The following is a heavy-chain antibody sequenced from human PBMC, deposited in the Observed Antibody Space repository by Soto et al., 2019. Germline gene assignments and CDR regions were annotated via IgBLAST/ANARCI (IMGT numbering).Heavy chain of an antibody. V-gene: IGHV4-61*01. Sequence: QVQLQESGPRLVKPSETVSLTCTVSGGSVSSDTHYWSWIRLPPGKRLEWIGFIYSSGSTNYNPYLKSRVTMSVDTSKNQFSLKLRSVIGADTAVYHCARFVRSCSGTTCYTRADVWGQGTTVSVSS. D-gene: IGHD2-2*02. CDR1: GGSVSSDTHY. J-gene: IGHJ6*02. CDR2: IYSSGST. CDR3: ARFVRSCSGTTCYTRADV.